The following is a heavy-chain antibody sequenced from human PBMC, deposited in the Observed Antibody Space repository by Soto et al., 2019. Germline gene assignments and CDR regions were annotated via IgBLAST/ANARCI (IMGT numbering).Heavy chain of an antibody. CDR1: GLTFSSYG. Sequence: GGSLRRSCTASGLTFSSYGMGWVRRAPGKGLQWVSTISVDGGQPHYTDSVKGQFSISRDNSKNTVYLQMDSLRAEDTAMYFFARDVGLDSDDFFAYWGQGTQVTVAS. V-gene: IGHV3-23*01. J-gene: IGHJ4*02. D-gene: IGHD3-9*01. CDR2: ISVDGGQP. CDR3: ARDVGLDSDDFFAY.